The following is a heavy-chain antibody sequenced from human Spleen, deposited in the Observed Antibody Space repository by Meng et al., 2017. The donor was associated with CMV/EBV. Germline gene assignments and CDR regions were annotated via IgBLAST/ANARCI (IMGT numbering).Heavy chain of an antibody. J-gene: IGHJ6*02. V-gene: IGHV1-2*06. CDR2: INPNSGGT. CDR3: ARTVHVSDYDVLTGYAYGMDV. Sequence: ASVKVSCKASGYTFTGYYIHWIRQAPGQGLEWMGRINPNSGGTNYAQKFEGGVTMTRDTSISTAYMELSRLRSDDTAVYYCARTVHVSDYDVLTGYAYGMDVWGQGTTVTVSS. CDR1: GYTFTGYY. D-gene: IGHD3-9*01.